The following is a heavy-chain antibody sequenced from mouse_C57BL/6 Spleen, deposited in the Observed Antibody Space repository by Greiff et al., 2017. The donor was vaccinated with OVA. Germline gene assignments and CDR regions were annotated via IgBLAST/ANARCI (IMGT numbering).Heavy chain of an antibody. CDR3: ARGDGSTYFDY. D-gene: IGHD1-1*01. CDR2: IDPSDSDT. V-gene: IGHV1-52*01. J-gene: IGHJ2*01. Sequence: QVQLKQPGAELVRPGSSVKLSCKASGYTFTSYWMHWVKQRPIQGLEWIGNIDPSDSDTHYNQKFKDKATFTVDKSSSTAYMQLSSLTSEDSAVYYCARGDGSTYFDYWGQGTTLTVSS. CDR1: GYTFTSYW.